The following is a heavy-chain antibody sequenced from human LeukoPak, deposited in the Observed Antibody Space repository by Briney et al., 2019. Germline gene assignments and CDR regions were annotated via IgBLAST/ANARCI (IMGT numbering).Heavy chain of an antibody. CDR2: SYYSGST. D-gene: IGHD3-10*01. V-gene: IGHV4-59*11. CDR3: ARGDHQGSRSLLWGVYYFDY. J-gene: IGHJ4*02. CDR1: GGSISSHF. Sequence: SETLSLTCTVSGGSISSHFWTWIRQPPGKGLEWIGYSYYSGSTNYNPSLKSRVTISVDTSKNQFSLKLSSVTAADTAVYYCARGDHQGSRSLLWGVYYFDYWGQGTLVTVSS.